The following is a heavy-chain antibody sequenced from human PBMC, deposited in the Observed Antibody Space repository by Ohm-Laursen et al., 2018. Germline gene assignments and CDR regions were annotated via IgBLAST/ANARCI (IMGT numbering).Heavy chain of an antibody. V-gene: IGHV3-21*01. Sequence: SLRLSCAASGFTFSSYSMNWVRQAPGKGLEWVSSISSSSSYIYYADSVKGRFTISRDNAKNSLYLQMNSLRAEDTAVYYCARDEDSSSNFDYWGQGTLVTVSS. CDR3: ARDEDSSSNFDY. CDR1: GFTFSSYS. CDR2: ISSSSSYI. J-gene: IGHJ4*02. D-gene: IGHD6-6*01.